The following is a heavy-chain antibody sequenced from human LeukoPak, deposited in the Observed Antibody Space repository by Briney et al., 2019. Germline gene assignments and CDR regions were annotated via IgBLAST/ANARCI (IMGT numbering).Heavy chain of an antibody. D-gene: IGHD3-3*01. CDR1: GFTFSSSF. J-gene: IGHJ4*02. Sequence: GGSLRLSCAASGFTFSSSFMSWVRQTPGKGLEWVANIAQDGGEKNYVVSVESRFTISRDNAKNSLYLEMNLLRAEDTAVYYCAREWNIQYSMGVDYWGQGTLVTVSS. CDR2: IAQDGGEK. V-gene: IGHV3-7*01. CDR3: AREWNIQYSMGVDY.